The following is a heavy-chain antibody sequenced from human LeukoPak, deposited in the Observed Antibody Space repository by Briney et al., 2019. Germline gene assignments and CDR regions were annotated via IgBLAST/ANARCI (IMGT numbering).Heavy chain of an antibody. CDR2: IYSGGST. D-gene: IGHD3-10*01. Sequence: GGSLRLSCAASGFTLSSNYMSWVRQAPGKGLEWVSVIYSGGSTYYADSVKGRFTISRDNSKNTLYLQMNSQRAEDTAVYYCARDGLLYGSGSDYYYGMDVWGQGTTVTVSS. CDR1: GFTLSSNY. J-gene: IGHJ6*02. V-gene: IGHV3-66*01. CDR3: ARDGLLYGSGSDYYYGMDV.